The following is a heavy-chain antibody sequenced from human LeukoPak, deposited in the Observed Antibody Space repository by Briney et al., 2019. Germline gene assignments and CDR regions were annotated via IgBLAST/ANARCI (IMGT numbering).Heavy chain of an antibody. CDR1: GYTFTGYY. V-gene: IGHV1-2*02. Sequence: GASVKVSCKASGYTFTGYYMHWVRQAPGQGLEWMGWINPNSGGTNYAQKLQGRVTMTRDTSISTAYMELSRLRSDDTAVYYCARGVTARGFYYYMDVWGKGTTVTISS. CDR2: INPNSGGT. CDR3: ARGVTARGFYYYMDV. J-gene: IGHJ6*03. D-gene: IGHD2-21*02.